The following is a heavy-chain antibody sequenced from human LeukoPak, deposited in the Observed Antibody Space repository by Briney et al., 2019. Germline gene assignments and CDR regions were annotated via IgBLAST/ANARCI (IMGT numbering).Heavy chain of an antibody. V-gene: IGHV3-53*01. Sequence: GGSLGLSCAASGFTVSSNYMSWVRQAPGKGLEWVSVIYSSGSTYYADSVKGRFTISRDNSKNTLYLQMNSLRAEDTAVYYCARGLRDAFDIWGQGTMVTVSS. D-gene: IGHD3-10*01. CDR3: ARGLRDAFDI. J-gene: IGHJ3*02. CDR2: IYSSGST. CDR1: GFTVSSNY.